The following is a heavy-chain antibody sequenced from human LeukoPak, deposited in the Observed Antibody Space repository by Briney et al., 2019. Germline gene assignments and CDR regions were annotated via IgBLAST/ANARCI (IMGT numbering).Heavy chain of an antibody. CDR3: ARADYGDYTDYFDY. Sequence: ASVKVSCKASGGTFISYAISWVRQAPGQGLEWMGWISAYNGNTNYAQKLQGRVTMTTDTSTSTAYMELRSLRSDDTAVYYCARADYGDYTDYFDYWGQGTLVTVSS. CDR1: GGTFISYA. J-gene: IGHJ4*02. CDR2: ISAYNGNT. V-gene: IGHV1-18*01. D-gene: IGHD4-17*01.